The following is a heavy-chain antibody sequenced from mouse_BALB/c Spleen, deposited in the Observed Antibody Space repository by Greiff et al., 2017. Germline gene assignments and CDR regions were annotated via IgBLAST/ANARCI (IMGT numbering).Heavy chain of an antibody. CDR3: ARLYGNYVYYAMDY. CDR2: IWSGGST. J-gene: IGHJ4*01. D-gene: IGHD2-1*01. Sequence: QVQLKESGPGLVQPSQSLSITCTVSGFSLTSYGVHWVRQSPGKGLEWLGGIWSGGSTDDNAAFISRLSISKDNSKCQVFFKMNSLQANDTAIYYCARLYGNYVYYAMDYWGKGTSVTVSS. CDR1: GFSLTSYG. V-gene: IGHV2-2*02.